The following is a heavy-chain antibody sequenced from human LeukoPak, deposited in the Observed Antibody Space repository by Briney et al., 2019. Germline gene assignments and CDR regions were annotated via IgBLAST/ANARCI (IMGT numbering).Heavy chain of an antibody. V-gene: IGHV1-8*01. CDR2: MNPNSGNT. CDR1: GYTFTSYD. CDR3: ARGSGSWYWIDY. J-gene: IGHJ4*02. D-gene: IGHD6-13*01. Sequence: ASVKVSCKASGYTFTSYDINWVRQATGQGLEWMGWMNPNSGNTGYAQKFQGRVTMTRNTSISTAYMELSSPRSEDTAVYYCARGSGSWYWIDYWGQGTLVTVSS.